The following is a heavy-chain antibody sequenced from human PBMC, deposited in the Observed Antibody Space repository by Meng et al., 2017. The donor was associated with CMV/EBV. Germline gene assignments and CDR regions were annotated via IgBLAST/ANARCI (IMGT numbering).Heavy chain of an antibody. D-gene: IGHD3-22*01. CDR2: IIPILGIA. Sequence: SVKVSCKASGGTFSSYAISWVRQAPGQGLEWVGGIIPILGIANYSQKFQGRVTITADKSTSTAYMGLSSLRSEDTAVYYCARSAPSRSITMIVVVIDPLYYYYGMDVWGQGTTVTVSS. CDR1: GGTFSSYA. V-gene: IGHV1-69*10. J-gene: IGHJ6*02. CDR3: ARSAPSRSITMIVVVIDPLYYYYGMDV.